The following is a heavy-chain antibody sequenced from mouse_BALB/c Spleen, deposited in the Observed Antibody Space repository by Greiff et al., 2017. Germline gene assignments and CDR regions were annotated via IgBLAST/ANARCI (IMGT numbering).Heavy chain of an antibody. CDR2: IYPGDGDT. D-gene: IGHD2-4*01. J-gene: IGHJ2*01. CDR1: GYAFSSSW. CDR3: ARSTMITDFDY. Sequence: VQGVESGPELVKPGASVKISCKASGYAFSSSWMNWVKQRPGQGLEWIGRIYPGDGDTNYNGKFKGKATLTADKSSSTAYMQLSSLTSVDSAVYFCARSTMITDFDYWGQGTTLTVSS. V-gene: IGHV1-82*01.